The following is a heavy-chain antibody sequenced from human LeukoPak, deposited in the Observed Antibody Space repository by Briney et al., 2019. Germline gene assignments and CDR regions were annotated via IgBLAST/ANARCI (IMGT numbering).Heavy chain of an antibody. D-gene: IGHD6-19*01. J-gene: IGHJ4*02. V-gene: IGHV3-7*05. CDR3: ARDRRSSSGGLDY. Sequence: GGSLRLSCAASGFTFSSYWMSWVRQAPGKGLEWVAHIKEDGSDKNYVDSVKGRFTISRDNAKNSLYLQMNSLRVEDTAVYYCARDRRSSSGGLDYWGQGTLVTVSS. CDR2: IKEDGSDK. CDR1: GFTFSSYW.